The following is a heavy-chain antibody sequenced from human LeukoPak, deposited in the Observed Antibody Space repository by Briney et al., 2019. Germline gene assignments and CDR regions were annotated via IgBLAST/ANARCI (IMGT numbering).Heavy chain of an antibody. J-gene: IGHJ4*02. D-gene: IGHD6-19*01. CDR1: GFTFTRYW. Sequence: GGSLRLSCAASGFTFTRYWMNWVRQAPGKGLEWVANIKQDGSAQNYVDSVKGRFTISRDNAKNSLYLQMNSLRAEDTSVYYCATSIGVAVAFDFWGQGTLVTVSS. CDR2: IKQDGSAQ. CDR3: ATSIGVAVAFDF. V-gene: IGHV3-7*01.